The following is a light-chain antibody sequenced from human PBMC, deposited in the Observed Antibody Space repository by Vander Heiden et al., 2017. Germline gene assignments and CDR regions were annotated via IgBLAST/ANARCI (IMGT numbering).Light chain of an antibody. V-gene: IGLV3-21*02. Sequence: SYVLTKPPSVSVAPGQTATIACVGHNIERNPVHWYQQKPGQATVLVVYDDRSRTSGIPDRFSGSNAGNTATLTISRVEAGDEADYYCQVWDNTSDHFYVFGSGTKVIVL. J-gene: IGLJ1*01. CDR1: NIERNP. CDR2: DDR. CDR3: QVWDNTSDHFYV.